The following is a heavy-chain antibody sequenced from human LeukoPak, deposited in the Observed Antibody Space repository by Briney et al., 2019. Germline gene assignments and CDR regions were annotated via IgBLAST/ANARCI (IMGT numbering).Heavy chain of an antibody. CDR2: IYHSGST. CDR1: VGSMNRDHFY. V-gene: IGHV4-38-2*01. CDR3: ASEAIPVDNRYNWFDP. D-gene: IGHD2-2*02. J-gene: IGHJ5*02. Sequence: SETLSLTCDVYVGSMNRDHFYWAWTRQPPGKGLEWIGSIYHSGSTYYNPSLKSRVTISVDTSKNQFSLKLSSVTAADTALYYCASEAIPVDNRYNWFDPWGQGTLVTVSS.